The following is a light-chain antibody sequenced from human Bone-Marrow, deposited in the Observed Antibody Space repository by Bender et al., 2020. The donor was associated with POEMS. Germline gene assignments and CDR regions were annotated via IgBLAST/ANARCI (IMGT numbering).Light chain of an antibody. Sequence: QSVLTQPPSASGTPGQRVTISCSGSSSNIGRNTVNWYLQRPGTAPKLLIYDNTQRPSGIPDRFSGSKSGSSASLTISGLQSEDEGDYYCSSWDDSLSGWVFGGGTKLTVL. CDR1: SSNIGRNT. J-gene: IGLJ3*02. CDR2: DNT. V-gene: IGLV1-44*01. CDR3: SSWDDSLSGWV.